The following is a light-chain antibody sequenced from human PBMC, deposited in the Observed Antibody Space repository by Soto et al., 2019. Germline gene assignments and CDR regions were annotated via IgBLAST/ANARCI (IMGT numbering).Light chain of an antibody. V-gene: IGLV2-14*03. Sequence: QSVLTQPASVSGSPGQSITISCTGTSSDVGHYDYVSWYQQHPGKAPRLMIYDVNNRPSGVSNRFSGSKSGNTASLTISGLQAEDEADYYCNSYSTSSTPLVFGGGTKLTFL. CDR2: DVN. CDR3: NSYSTSSTPLV. CDR1: SSDVGHYDY. J-gene: IGLJ2*01.